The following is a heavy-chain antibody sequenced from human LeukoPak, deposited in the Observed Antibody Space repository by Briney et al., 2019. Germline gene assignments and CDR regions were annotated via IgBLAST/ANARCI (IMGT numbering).Heavy chain of an antibody. J-gene: IGHJ4*02. D-gene: IGHD1-1*01. Sequence: ASVKVSCKASGYTFRSYVIHWVRRASGQRLEWMGWINIGEGDTKYSQKFQDRVTMDRDTAASTAYMELRSLKSEGTGIYYCARDRGGTGDFDYWGQGTLVTVSS. V-gene: IGHV1-3*04. CDR1: GYTFRSYV. CDR2: INIGEGDT. CDR3: ARDRGGTGDFDY.